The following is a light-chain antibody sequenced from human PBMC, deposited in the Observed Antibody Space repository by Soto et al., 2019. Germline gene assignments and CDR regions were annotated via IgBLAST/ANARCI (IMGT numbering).Light chain of an antibody. CDR2: SSN. V-gene: IGLV1-44*01. CDR3: AVWDDSLNGPL. J-gene: IGLJ2*01. Sequence: QLVLTQPPSASGTPGQRVTISCSGSISNIGDNTVSWYQQLPGTAPKLLIFSSNQRPSGVPDRFSGSQSGTSASLAISGLHSEDEADYYCAVWDDSLNGPLFGGGTKLTVL. CDR1: ISNIGDNT.